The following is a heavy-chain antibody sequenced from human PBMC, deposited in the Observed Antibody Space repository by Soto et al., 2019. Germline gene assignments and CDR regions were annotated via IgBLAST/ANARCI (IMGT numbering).Heavy chain of an antibody. D-gene: IGHD3-10*01. Sequence: SETLSLTCTVSGGSISSYYWSWIRQPPGKGLEWIGYIYYSGSTNYNPSLKSRVTISVDTSKNQFSLKLSSVTAADTAVYYCARGLPPWFGESNWFDPWGQGTLVTVSS. J-gene: IGHJ5*02. CDR1: GGSISSYY. V-gene: IGHV4-59*01. CDR2: IYYSGST. CDR3: ARGLPPWFGESNWFDP.